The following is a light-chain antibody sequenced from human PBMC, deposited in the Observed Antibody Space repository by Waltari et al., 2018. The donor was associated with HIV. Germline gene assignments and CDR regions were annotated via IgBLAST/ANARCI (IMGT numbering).Light chain of an antibody. CDR2: KDS. CDR3: QSADSSGTYVL. CDR1: ALPNQY. V-gene: IGLV3-25*03. J-gene: IGLJ2*01. Sequence: SYELTQPPSVSVSPGQTARITCSGDALPNQYDSWYQRKPGQAPVLVIYKDSERPSGIPERFSGSSSGTTVTLTISGVQAEDEADYYCQSADSSGTYVLFGGGTKLTVL.